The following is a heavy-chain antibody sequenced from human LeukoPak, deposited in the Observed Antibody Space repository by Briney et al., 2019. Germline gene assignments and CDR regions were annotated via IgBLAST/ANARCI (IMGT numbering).Heavy chain of an antibody. CDR1: GGSITTTNW. CDR3: TRESGAFSPFGF. D-gene: IGHD1-26*01. J-gene: IGHJ4*02. V-gene: IGHV4-4*02. CDR2: VHLNGAT. Sequence: SGTLSLTCAVSGGSITTTNWWCWGRQPPGKGLEGIGEVHLNGATNYNPSLESRFSMSIDKSNNHLSLEVTSVTAADTAMYYCTRESGAFSPFGFWGQGTLVTVSS.